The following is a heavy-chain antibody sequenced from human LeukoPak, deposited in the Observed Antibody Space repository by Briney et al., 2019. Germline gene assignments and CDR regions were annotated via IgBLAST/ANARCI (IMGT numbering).Heavy chain of an antibody. J-gene: IGHJ4*02. D-gene: IGHD6-19*01. CDR1: GYTFTSYD. Sequence: ASVKVSCKASGYTFTSYDINWVRQATGQGLEWMGWMNPNSGNTGYAQKFQGRVTMTRNTSISTAYMELSSLRSDDTAVYYFAIRSSGWYYFDYGGEGTLVTVSS. CDR2: MNPNSGNT. V-gene: IGHV1-8*02. CDR3: AIRSSGWYYFDY.